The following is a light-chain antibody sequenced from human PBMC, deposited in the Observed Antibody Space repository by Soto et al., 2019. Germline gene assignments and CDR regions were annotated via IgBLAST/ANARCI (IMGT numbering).Light chain of an antibody. CDR3: QQYSSSPVT. CDR2: GVS. Sequence: EIVWAQSPGTLSLSPGERATLSCRASQRVSNTYLAWYQQKPGQAPRLLIYGVSSRATGIPDRFSGSGSGTDFTLTISRLEPEDFAVYFCQQYSSSPVTFXGGTKADIK. V-gene: IGKV3-20*01. CDR1: QRVSNTY. J-gene: IGKJ4*01.